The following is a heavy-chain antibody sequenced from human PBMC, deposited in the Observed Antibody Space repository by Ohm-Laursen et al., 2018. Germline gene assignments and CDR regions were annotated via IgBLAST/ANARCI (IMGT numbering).Heavy chain of an antibody. Sequence: SLRLSCAASGFTFSSYAMSWVRQAPGKGLEWVSAISGSGGSTYLADSVKGRFTISRDNSKNTLYLQMNSLSTDDTAVYYCALVSRGWFDPWGQGTLVTVSS. CDR2: ISGSGGST. CDR1: GFTFSSYA. D-gene: IGHD2-15*01. CDR3: ALVSRGWFDP. V-gene: IGHV3-23*01. J-gene: IGHJ5*02.